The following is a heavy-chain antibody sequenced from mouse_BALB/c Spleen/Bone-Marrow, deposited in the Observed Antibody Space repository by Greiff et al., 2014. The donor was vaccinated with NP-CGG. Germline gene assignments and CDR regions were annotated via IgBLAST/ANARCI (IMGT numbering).Heavy chain of an antibody. Sequence: QVQLQQSGAEQMQPGASVKISCKATGYTFSNYWIEWVKQRPGHGLEWIGGILPGNTNANYNEKFKGRATFTADTSSNTAYMQLSSLTSEDSAVYYCARGWYSMDDWGQGTSVTVSS. J-gene: IGHJ4*01. CDR1: GYTFSNYW. V-gene: IGHV1-9*01. CDR3: ARGWYSMDD. CDR2: ILPGNTNA.